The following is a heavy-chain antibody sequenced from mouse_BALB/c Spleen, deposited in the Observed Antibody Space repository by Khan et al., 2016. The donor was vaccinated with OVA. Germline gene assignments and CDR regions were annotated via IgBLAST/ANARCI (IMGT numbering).Heavy chain of an antibody. V-gene: IGHV5-6-5*01. CDR1: GFTFSNYA. Sequence: EVELVESGGGLVKPGGSLKVSCAASGFTFSNYAMSWVRQTPEKRLERVASISTGDTTYYPDSVKGRFTISRDNARNIRYLQMSSLRSDHTAMYYCAGDYWFVYWGQGTLVTVSA. CDR3: AGDYWFVY. J-gene: IGHJ3*01. CDR2: ISTGDTT.